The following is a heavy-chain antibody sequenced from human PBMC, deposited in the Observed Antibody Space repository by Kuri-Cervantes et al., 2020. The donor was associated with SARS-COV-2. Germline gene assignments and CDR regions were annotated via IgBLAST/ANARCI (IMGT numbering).Heavy chain of an antibody. CDR2: IYKSGST. Sequence: ESLKISCLVSGGSISTYYWSWIRQSPGKGLEWIGDIYKSGSTKTNPSLKTRVTISVDTSKNQFSLRLTPVTAADTAVYFCAKYGTDDYLSTYFGRGTWFDPCGQGTLVTVSS. J-gene: IGHJ5*02. D-gene: IGHD3-3*01. CDR1: GGSISTYY. CDR3: AKYGTDDYLSTYFGRGTWFDP. V-gene: IGHV4-59*01.